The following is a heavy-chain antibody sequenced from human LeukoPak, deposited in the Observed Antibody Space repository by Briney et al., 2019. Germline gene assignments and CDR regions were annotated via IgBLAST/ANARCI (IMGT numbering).Heavy chain of an antibody. V-gene: IGHV3-23*01. D-gene: IGHD5/OR15-5a*01. CDR2: ISGSGDNT. CDR3: AKDLPHYYYYMDV. Sequence: GGSLRLSCAASGFTFSSYAMSWVRQAPGKGLEWVSAISGSGDNTYYADSVKGRFTISRDNSKNTLYLQMNSLRAEDTAVYYCAKDLPHYYYYMDVWGKGTTVTVSS. CDR1: GFTFSSYA. J-gene: IGHJ6*03.